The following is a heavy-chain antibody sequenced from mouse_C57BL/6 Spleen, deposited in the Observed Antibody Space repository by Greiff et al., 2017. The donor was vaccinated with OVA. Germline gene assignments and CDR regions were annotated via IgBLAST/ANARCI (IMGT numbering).Heavy chain of an antibody. D-gene: IGHD3-3*01. CDR2: IHPNSGST. CDR3: ARGGAGNFDY. J-gene: IGHJ2*01. Sequence: QVQLQQPGAELVKPGASVKLSCKASGYTFTSYWMHWVKQRPGQGLEWIGMIHPNSGSTNYTAKFKSKATLPVDKSSSTAYLQLSSLTSEDSAVYDCARGGAGNFDYWGQGTTLTVSS. CDR1: GYTFTSYW. V-gene: IGHV1-64*01.